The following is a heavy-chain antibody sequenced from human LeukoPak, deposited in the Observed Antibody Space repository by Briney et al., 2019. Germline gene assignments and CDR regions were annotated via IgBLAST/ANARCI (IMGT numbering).Heavy chain of an antibody. CDR3: AIRDGHTDH. CDR1: GYTFTSYG. Sequence: ASVKVSCKASGYTFTSYGISWVRQAPGQGLEWMGWISAYNGNTNYAQKFQGRVTMTRDTSISTAYMELSSLRSDDKAVYYCAIRDGHTDHWGQGTLVTVSS. J-gene: IGHJ4*02. CDR2: ISAYNGNT. V-gene: IGHV1-18*01. D-gene: IGHD5-24*01.